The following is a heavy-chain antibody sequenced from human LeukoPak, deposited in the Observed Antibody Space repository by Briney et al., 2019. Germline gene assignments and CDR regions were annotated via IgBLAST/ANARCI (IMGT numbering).Heavy chain of an antibody. J-gene: IGHJ3*02. D-gene: IGHD3-10*01. CDR2: ISSSSSYI. CDR1: GFTFSSYS. V-gene: IGHV3-21*01. CDR3: ARDLPRMVRGVDGAFDI. Sequence: PGGSLRLSCAASGFTFSSYSMNWVRQAPGKGLEWVSSISSSSSYIYYADSVKGRFTISGDNAKNSLYLQTNSLRAEDTAVYYCARDLPRMVRGVDGAFDIWGQGTMVTVSS.